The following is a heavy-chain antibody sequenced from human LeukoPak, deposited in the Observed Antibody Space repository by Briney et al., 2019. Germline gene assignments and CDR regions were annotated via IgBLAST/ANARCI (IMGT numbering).Heavy chain of an antibody. D-gene: IGHD2-8*02. V-gene: IGHV4-4*02. J-gene: IGHJ4*02. CDR1: DGSISSDNW. Sequence: SETLSLTCAVSDGSISSDNWWSWVRQPPGKGLEWIGELFHSGGPNFNPSLKSRVTISVDKSRNQFSRNLSAVTAAATAVYYCASHSWFSLSDWGQGTLVTVSS. CDR3: ASHSWFSLSD. CDR2: LFHSGGP.